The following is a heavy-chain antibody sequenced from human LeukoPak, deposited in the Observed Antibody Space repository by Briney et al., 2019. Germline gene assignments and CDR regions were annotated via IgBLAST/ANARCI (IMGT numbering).Heavy chain of an antibody. CDR1: GYTFSTYG. Sequence: ASVKVSCKTSGYTFSTYGISWVRQAPGQGLEWMGCISVYSGDTNYAQRFQGRVTMTTDTSTSTAYMELRSMRSDDKALYYCAIAPPSVGTDAAFEFWGQGTMVTVSS. CDR2: ISVYSGDT. J-gene: IGHJ3*01. CDR3: AIAPPSVGTDAAFEF. D-gene: IGHD1-26*01. V-gene: IGHV1-18*01.